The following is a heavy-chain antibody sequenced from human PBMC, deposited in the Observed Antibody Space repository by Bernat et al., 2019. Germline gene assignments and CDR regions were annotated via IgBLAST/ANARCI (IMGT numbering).Heavy chain of an antibody. CDR2: ISSSSSYI. J-gene: IGHJ3*02. D-gene: IGHD3-16*01. CDR1: GFSFSSYS. CDR3: ASPADPWGRAFDI. Sequence: EVQLVESGGGLVKPGGSLRLSCAASGFSFSSYSMNWVRQAPGEGLEWVSSISSSSSYIYYADSVNGRFTISRDNAKNSLYLQMNSLRAEDTAVYYCASPADPWGRAFDIWGEGTMVTVSS. V-gene: IGHV3-21*01.